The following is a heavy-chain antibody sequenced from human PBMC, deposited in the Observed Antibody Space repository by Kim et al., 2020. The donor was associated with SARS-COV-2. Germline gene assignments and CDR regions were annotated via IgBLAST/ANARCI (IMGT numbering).Heavy chain of an antibody. CDR1: GFTFSSYA. Sequence: GGSLRLSCAASGFTFSSYAMSWVRQAPGKGLEWVSAISGSGGSTYYADSVKGRFTISKDNSKNTLYLQMNSLRAEDTAVYYCAKEDEGKGIAAANWFDPWGQGTLVTVSS. D-gene: IGHD6-13*01. CDR2: ISGSGGST. V-gene: IGHV3-23*01. J-gene: IGHJ5*02. CDR3: AKEDEGKGIAAANWFDP.